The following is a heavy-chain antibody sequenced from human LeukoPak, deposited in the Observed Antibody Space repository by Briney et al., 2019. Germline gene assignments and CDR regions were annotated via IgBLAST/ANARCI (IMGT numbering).Heavy chain of an antibody. V-gene: IGHV1-8*01. CDR2: MNPNSGNT. Sequence: ASVKASCKASGYTFTTYDINWVRQATGQGLEWMGWMNPNSGNTGYAQKFQGRVTMTRNTSISTAYMELRSLRSEDTAVYYCARGPNKSDGGNSGSAWFDPWGQGTLVTVSS. D-gene: IGHD4-23*01. CDR1: GYTFTTYD. J-gene: IGHJ5*02. CDR3: ARGPNKSDGGNSGSAWFDP.